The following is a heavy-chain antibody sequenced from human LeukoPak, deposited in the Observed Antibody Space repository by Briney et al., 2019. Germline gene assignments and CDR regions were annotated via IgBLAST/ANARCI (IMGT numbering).Heavy chain of an antibody. CDR3: ARVQSGNGYDTLDV. CDR2: IAQDGRTT. CDR1: GFIISGYW. Sequence: GGSLRLSCAASGFIISGYWMDWVRQTPGKGPEWLANIAQDGRTTYYVDSVKGRFTISRDNAKNSIYLQMNNLRAEDTATYYCARVQSGNGYDTLDVWGQGTTVTVS. V-gene: IGHV3-7*01. D-gene: IGHD3-3*01. J-gene: IGHJ6*02.